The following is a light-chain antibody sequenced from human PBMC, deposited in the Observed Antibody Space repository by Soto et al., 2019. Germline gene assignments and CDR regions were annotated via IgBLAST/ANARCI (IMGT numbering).Light chain of an antibody. Sequence: DIQMTQSPSTLSASVGDRVTITCRASQSISIWLAWYQQKPGKAPNILIYDASTLVSGVPSRFSGSGSGTEFTLTISSLQPDDFAPYSCQQYNNYFSWTFGQGTKVEIK. CDR3: QQYNNYFSWT. CDR1: QSISIW. J-gene: IGKJ1*01. V-gene: IGKV1-5*01. CDR2: DAS.